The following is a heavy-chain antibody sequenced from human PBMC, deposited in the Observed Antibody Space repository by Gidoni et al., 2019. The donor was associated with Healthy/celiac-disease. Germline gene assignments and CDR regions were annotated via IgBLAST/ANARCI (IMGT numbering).Heavy chain of an antibody. CDR1: GFPFSSYS. CDR2: ISRSSSYI. CDR3: ARVIVVVPAAKAEGSDY. V-gene: IGHV3-21*01. J-gene: IGHJ4*02. D-gene: IGHD2-2*01. Sequence: EVQLVASGGGLVKPGGSLRLSCAASGFPFSSYSMNWVRQAPGKGLEWVSSISRSSSYIYYADSVKGRFTISRDNAKNSLYLQMNSLRAEDTAVYYCARVIVVVPAAKAEGSDYWGQGTLVTVSS.